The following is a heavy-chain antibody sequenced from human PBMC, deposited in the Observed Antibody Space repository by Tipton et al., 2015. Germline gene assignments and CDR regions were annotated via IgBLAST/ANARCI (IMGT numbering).Heavy chain of an antibody. CDR3: AREGSSWYFGVY. CDR2: IKQDGSEK. D-gene: IGHD6-13*01. CDR1: GLTFRSYW. J-gene: IGHJ4*02. Sequence: SLRLSCAASGLTFRSYWMSWVRQAPGKGLEWVANIKQDGSEKYYVDSVKGRFTISRDNAKNSLYLQMNSLRAEDTAVYYCAREGSSWYFGVYWGQGTLVSVSS. V-gene: IGHV3-7*01.